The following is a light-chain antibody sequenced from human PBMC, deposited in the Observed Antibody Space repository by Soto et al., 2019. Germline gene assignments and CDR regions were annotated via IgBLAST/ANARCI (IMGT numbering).Light chain of an antibody. CDR1: QSVSSIY. Sequence: EIVLTQSPGTLSLSPGERATLSCRASQSVSSIYLAWYQQKPGQAPRLLIYGASSRATGIPDRFSGSGSGPDFTLTISRLEPEDFAVYYCHQYGSSPRTFGQGTKVEIK. CDR2: GAS. V-gene: IGKV3-20*01. CDR3: HQYGSSPRT. J-gene: IGKJ1*01.